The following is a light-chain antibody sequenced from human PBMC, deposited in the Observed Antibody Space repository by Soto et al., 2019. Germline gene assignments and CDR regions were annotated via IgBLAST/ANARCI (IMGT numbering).Light chain of an antibody. V-gene: IGKV3-11*01. CDR2: DAS. CDR3: PLRSNWPPSWT. J-gene: IGKJ1*01. CDR1: QSISTY. Sequence: EIVLTQSPAILSLSPGERATLSCRASQSISTYLSWYQQRPGQAPRLLVYDASKRATDIPARFSGSGSGTDFTLTISSLEPEDFAVYYWPLRSNWPPSWTFGPGTKVEIK.